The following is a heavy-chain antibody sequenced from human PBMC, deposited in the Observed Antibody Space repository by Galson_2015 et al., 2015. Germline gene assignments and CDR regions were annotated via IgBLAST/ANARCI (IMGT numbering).Heavy chain of an antibody. J-gene: IGHJ6*02. V-gene: IGHV1-2*06. CDR2: INPNSGGT. Sequence: SVKVSCKASGYTFTGYYMHWVRQAPGQGLEWMGRINPNSGGTNYAQKFQGRVTMTRDTSISTAYMELSRLRSDDTAVYYCARHVGSSWYCGMDVWGQGTTVIVSS. D-gene: IGHD6-13*01. CDR1: GYTFTGYY. CDR3: ARHVGSSWYCGMDV.